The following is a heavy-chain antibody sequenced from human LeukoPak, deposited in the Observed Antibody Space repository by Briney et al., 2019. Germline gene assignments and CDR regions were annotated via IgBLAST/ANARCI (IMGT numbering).Heavy chain of an antibody. J-gene: IGHJ4*02. Sequence: HSGGSLRLSCAASGFPLSSYAMSWVRQASGKGLEWVAVISYDGSNKYYADSVKGRFTISRDNSKNTLYLQMNSLRAEDTAVYYCAKDLQALIQLWSFDYWGQGTLVTVSS. D-gene: IGHD5-18*01. CDR1: GFPLSSYA. V-gene: IGHV3-30*18. CDR3: AKDLQALIQLWSFDY. CDR2: ISYDGSNK.